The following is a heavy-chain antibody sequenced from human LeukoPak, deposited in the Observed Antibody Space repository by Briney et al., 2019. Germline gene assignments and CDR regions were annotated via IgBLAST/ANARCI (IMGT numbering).Heavy chain of an antibody. V-gene: IGHV1-2*02. CDR1: GYTFTGYY. J-gene: IGHJ3*02. Sequence: ASVKVSCKASGYTFTGYYMHWVRQAPGQGLEWMGWINPNSGGTNYAQKFQGRVTMTRDTSISTAYMELSTLRSDDTAVYYCARLGYCSGGNCYSGDGNAFDIWGQGTRVTVSS. CDR2: INPNSGGT. D-gene: IGHD2-15*01. CDR3: ARLGYCSGGNCYSGDGNAFDI.